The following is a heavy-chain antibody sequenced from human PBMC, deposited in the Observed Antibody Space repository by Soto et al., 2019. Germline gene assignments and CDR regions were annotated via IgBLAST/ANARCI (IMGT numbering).Heavy chain of an antibody. CDR2: IIPIFGTA. CDR3: ASGGDSSSSPYYFDY. J-gene: IGHJ4*02. D-gene: IGHD6-6*01. Sequence: ASVKFSCKASGGTFSSYAISWVRQAPGQGLEWMGGIIPIFGTANYAQKFQGRVTITADKSTSTAYMELSSLRSEDTAVYYCASGGDSSSSPYYFDYWGQGTLVTVSS. V-gene: IGHV1-69*06. CDR1: GGTFSSYA.